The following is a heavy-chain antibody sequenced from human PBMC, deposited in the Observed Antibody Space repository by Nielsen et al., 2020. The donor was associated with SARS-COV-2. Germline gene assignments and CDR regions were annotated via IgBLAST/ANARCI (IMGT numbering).Heavy chain of an antibody. V-gene: IGHV3-9*01. J-gene: IGHJ4*02. CDR2: ISWNSGSL. CDR3: AKFYYGSGSYADY. CDR1: GFTFDDYA. D-gene: IGHD3-10*01. Sequence: GGSLRLSCAASGFTFDDYAMHWVRQAPGKGLEWVSGISWNSGSLGYADSVKGRFTISRDNAKNSLYLQMNSLRAEDTALYYCAKFYYGSGSYADYWGQGTLVTVSS.